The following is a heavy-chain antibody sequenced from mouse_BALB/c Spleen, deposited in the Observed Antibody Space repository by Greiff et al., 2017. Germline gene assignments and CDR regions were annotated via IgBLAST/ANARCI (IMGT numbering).Heavy chain of an antibody. J-gene: IGHJ4*01. V-gene: IGHV2-6-7*01. Sequence: VQVVESGPGLVAPSQSLSITCTVSGFSLTGYGVNWVRQPPGKGLEWLGMIWGDGSTDYNSALKSRLSISKDNSKSQVFLKMNSLQTDDTARYYCATHDGYYTVYAMDYWGQGTSVTVSS. D-gene: IGHD2-3*01. CDR1: GFSLTGYG. CDR2: IWGDGST. CDR3: ATHDGYYTVYAMDY.